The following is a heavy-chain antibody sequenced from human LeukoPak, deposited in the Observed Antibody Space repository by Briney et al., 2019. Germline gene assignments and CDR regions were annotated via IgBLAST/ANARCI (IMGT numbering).Heavy chain of an antibody. CDR1: GGSISSGTYY. CDR3: AAGVNSGLRGIDP. D-gene: IGHD4-23*01. V-gene: IGHV4-61*02. CDR2: IFTSGSA. J-gene: IGHJ5*02. Sequence: PSQTLSLTCTVSGGSISSGTYYWTWIRQPAGKGLEWIGRIFTSGSANYNPSLESRVTLSVDTSKNQFSLKLSPVTAADTAIYYCAAGVNSGLRGIDPWGQGMLVTVSS.